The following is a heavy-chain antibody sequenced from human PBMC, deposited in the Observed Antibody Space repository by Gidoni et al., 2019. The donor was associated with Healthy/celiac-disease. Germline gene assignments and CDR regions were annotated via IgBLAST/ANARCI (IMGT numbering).Heavy chain of an antibody. D-gene: IGHD2-2*01. J-gene: IGHJ4*02. CDR1: GGSISSFN. CDR3: ARESVVPAAYGDYVSMIDY. Sequence: QLQLQESCPGLVTPSATLSLTCSVSGGSISSFNWSWIRQPAGKRLEWIGRIYTSGSTNYNPPRKSRVNMSVDTSKNQFSLKLSSVTAADTAVYYGARESVVPAAYGDYVSMIDYWGQGTLVTVSS. V-gene: IGHV4-4*07. CDR2: IYTSGST.